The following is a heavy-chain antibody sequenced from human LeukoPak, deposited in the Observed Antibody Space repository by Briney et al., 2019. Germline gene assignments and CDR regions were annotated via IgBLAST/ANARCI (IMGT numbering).Heavy chain of an antibody. CDR2: INPNSGGT. CDR1: GYTFTRYY. V-gene: IGHV1-2*02. D-gene: IGHD6-13*01. CDR3: ARLSVSSWYPYLDY. Sequence: GASVKVSCKASGYTFTRYYMHWVRHSPAQGLEWMGWINPNSGGTNYAQKFQGRVTMTRDTSISTAYMELNRLRSDDTAVYYCARLSVSSWYPYLDYWGQGSLVTVSS. J-gene: IGHJ4*02.